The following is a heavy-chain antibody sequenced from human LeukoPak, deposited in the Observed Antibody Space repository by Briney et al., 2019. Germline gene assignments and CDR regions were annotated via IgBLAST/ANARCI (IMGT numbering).Heavy chain of an antibody. J-gene: IGHJ4*02. CDR3: AKAYPSDSSGYYRKYYFNY. Sequence: GGSLRLSCATSGFTFSSYAMSWVRQAPGKGLDWVSAISGSSGSTYYADSVKGRFTISRDNSKNTLYLQMNSLRAEDTAVYYCAKAYPSDSSGYYRKYYFNYWGQGTLVTVSS. CDR1: GFTFSSYA. CDR2: ISGSSGST. D-gene: IGHD3-22*01. V-gene: IGHV3-23*01.